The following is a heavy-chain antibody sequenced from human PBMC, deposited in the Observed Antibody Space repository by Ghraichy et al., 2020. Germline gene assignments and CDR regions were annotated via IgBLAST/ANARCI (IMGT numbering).Heavy chain of an antibody. D-gene: IGHD3-10*01. J-gene: IGHJ2*01. CDR2: ISYEGGNK. Sequence: GSLRLSCAASGFTFSTYAMHWVRQAPGKGLEWVAVISYEGGNKYYTDSVTDRFTISRDNSKKRLYLQMNDLRVEDTARYYCARDHGSGRSYWYFDLWGRGTLVTVSS. CDR3: ARDHGSGRSYWYFDL. CDR1: GFTFSTYA. V-gene: IGHV3-30*04.